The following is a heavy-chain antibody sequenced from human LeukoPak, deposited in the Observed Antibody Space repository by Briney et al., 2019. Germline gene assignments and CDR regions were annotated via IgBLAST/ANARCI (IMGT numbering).Heavy chain of an antibody. CDR3: ARDLLSGYDSGFESGYFDY. V-gene: IGHV3-21*04. Sequence: SGGSLRLSCAASGFTFSRYSMNWVRQAPGEGPEWVSSISSSSSNKDYVDSVKGRFTVSRDNAKNSLYLQMDSLRVEDTAVYYCARDLLSGYDSGFESGYFDYWGQGTLVTVSS. D-gene: IGHD5-12*01. CDR1: GFTFSRYS. J-gene: IGHJ4*02. CDR2: ISSSSSNK.